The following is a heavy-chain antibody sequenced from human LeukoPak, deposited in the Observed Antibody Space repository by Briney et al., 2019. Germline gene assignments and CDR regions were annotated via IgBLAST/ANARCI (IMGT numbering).Heavy chain of an antibody. CDR3: GTYSINNAREFQY. CDR1: GFTFDDYA. V-gene: IGHV3-21*06. D-gene: IGHD4-11*01. J-gene: IGHJ1*01. Sequence: GGSLRLSCTASGFTFDDYAMSWFRQAPGEGLEWVSSISGRRGNTYYADSVKGRFTISRDNAKNSLYLQMNSLGVDDTAVYYCGTYSINNAREFQYWGQGTLVTVPS. CDR2: ISGRRGNT.